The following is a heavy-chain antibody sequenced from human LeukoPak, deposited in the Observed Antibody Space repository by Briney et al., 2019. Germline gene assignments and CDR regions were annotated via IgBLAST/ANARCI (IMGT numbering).Heavy chain of an antibody. CDR2: IKPDGSEQ. Sequence: GGSLRLSCAASGFTFTSYWMNWVRQAPGRGREWVANIKPDGSEQYYVDSVKGRFTISRDNAKNSLYLQMNSLRAEDTAVYYCARGGAGHSSGWYASYYWGQGTLVTVSS. V-gene: IGHV3-7*01. CDR1: GFTFTSYW. J-gene: IGHJ4*02. D-gene: IGHD6-19*01. CDR3: ARGGAGHSSGWYASYY.